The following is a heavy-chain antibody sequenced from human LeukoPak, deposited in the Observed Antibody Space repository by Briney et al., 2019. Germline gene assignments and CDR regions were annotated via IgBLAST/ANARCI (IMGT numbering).Heavy chain of an antibody. CDR1: GGSFSGYY. V-gene: IGHV4-4*07. CDR2: IYTSGST. CDR3: ARDLTPTGTPDGITFDI. Sequence: SETLSLTCAVYGGSFSGYYWSWIRQPAGKGLEWIGRIYTSGSTNYNPSLKSRVTMSVDTSKNQFSLKLSSVTAADTAVYFCARDLTPTGTPDGITFDIWGQGTMVTVSS. J-gene: IGHJ3*02. D-gene: IGHD1-1*01.